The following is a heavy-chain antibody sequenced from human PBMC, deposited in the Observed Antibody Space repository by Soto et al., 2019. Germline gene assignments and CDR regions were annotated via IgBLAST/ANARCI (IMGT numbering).Heavy chain of an antibody. CDR1: GFTVGSYE. CDR3: ARGRYFDWLYPLDP. Sequence: PVGWMRLSFAASGFTVGSYEMNWWRQAPGKGLEWVSYISSSGSTIYYADSVKGRFTISRDNAKNSLYLQMNSLRAEDTAVYYCARGRYFDWLYPLDPWGQGTLVTVSS. V-gene: IGHV3-48*03. CDR2: ISSSGSTI. J-gene: IGHJ5*02. D-gene: IGHD3-9*01.